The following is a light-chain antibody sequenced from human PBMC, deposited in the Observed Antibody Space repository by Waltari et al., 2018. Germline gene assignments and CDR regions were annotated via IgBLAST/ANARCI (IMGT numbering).Light chain of an antibody. CDR2: GQD. CDR3: LSRDTTSTRV. CDR1: SLRRYY. Sequence: SSELTQDPAVSVALGQTVSITCQGDSLRRYYASWYQQRPGQAPILILYGQDNRPSGIPDRFAGSTSGNTASLTSTGAQAEDDADYYCLSRDTTSTRVFGGGTRLTV. J-gene: IGLJ3*02. V-gene: IGLV3-19*01.